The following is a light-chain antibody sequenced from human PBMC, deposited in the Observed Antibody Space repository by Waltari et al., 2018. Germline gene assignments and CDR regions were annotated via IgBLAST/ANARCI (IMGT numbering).Light chain of an antibody. Sequence: EIVLTQSPATLSLSPGERATLSCRASQSVSNTLAWFQQTPDQAPRLLIYETSKRAAGIPARFIGSGSGTDFTLTISSLEPEDFAVDYCQQRSNWITFGQGTRLEIK. CDR3: QQRSNWIT. CDR2: ETS. J-gene: IGKJ5*01. CDR1: QSVSNT. V-gene: IGKV3-11*01.